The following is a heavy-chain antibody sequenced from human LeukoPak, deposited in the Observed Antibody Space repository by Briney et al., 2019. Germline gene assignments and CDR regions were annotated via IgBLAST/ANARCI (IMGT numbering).Heavy chain of an antibody. J-gene: IGHJ5*02. CDR3: ARGPAASHRNWFDP. V-gene: IGHV1-8*01. CDR2: MNPNSGYT. CDR1: GYTFTNCD. D-gene: IGHD2-15*01. Sequence: ASVKVSCKASGYTFTNCDVNWVRQATGQGLEWMGWMNPNSGYTGHAQKFQGRVTMTRNTSISAAYMELSSLRSEDTAVYYCARGPAASHRNWFDPWGQGTLVTVSS.